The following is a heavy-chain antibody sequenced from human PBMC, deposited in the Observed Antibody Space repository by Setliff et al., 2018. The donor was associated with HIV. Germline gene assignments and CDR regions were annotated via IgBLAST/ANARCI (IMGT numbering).Heavy chain of an antibody. CDR1: GYSISSGFY. J-gene: IGHJ5*02. D-gene: IGHD3-10*01. V-gene: IGHV4-38-2*01. Sequence: PSETLSLTCAVSGYSISSGFYWGWIRQPPGKGLEWIGSIYHSGSTYYNPSLRSRVTISVDTSKNQFSLKRSSVTAADTAISYCARGSTYRVDPWGQGTLVTVSS. CDR3: ARGSTYRVDP. CDR2: IYHSGST.